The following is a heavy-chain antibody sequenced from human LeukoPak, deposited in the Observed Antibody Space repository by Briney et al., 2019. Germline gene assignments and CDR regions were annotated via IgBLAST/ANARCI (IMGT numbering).Heavy chain of an antibody. CDR1: GFTFSSYG. CDR2: ISYDGTNK. D-gene: IGHD3-22*01. CDR3: AREIHYYDSSGYDNFDY. V-gene: IGHV3-30*03. Sequence: GGSLRLSCAASGFTFSSYGVHWVRQAPGKGLEWVAVISYDGTNKYYAASVKGRFTISRDNSKNTLYLQLNSLRAEDTAVYYCAREIHYYDSSGYDNFDYWGQGTLVTVSS. J-gene: IGHJ4*02.